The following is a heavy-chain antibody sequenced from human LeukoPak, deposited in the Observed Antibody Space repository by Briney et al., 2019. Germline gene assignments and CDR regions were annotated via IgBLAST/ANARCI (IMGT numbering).Heavy chain of an antibody. J-gene: IGHJ4*02. D-gene: IGHD1-26*01. CDR2: IRYDGSNK. V-gene: IGHV3-30*02. CDR3: AKDRAVWGSSHSYYFDY. CDR1: GFTFSSYG. Sequence: GGSLRLSCAASGFTFSSYGMRWVRQAPGKGLEWVAFIRYDGSNKYYADSVKGRFTISRDNSKNTLYLQMNSLRAEDTAVYYCAKDRAVWGSSHSYYFDYWGQGTLVTVSS.